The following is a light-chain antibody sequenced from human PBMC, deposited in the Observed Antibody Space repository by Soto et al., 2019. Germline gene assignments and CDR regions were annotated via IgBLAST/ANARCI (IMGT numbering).Light chain of an antibody. CDR1: QSLSSNF. CDR2: GAS. J-gene: IGKJ2*01. Sequence: EIVMTQSPATLSLSPGERATLSCRASQSLSSNFLAWYQQKPGEAPRLLLYGASTSATAIPARCSGSGSGTEFTPTISILEPEDVAVYYWQQYGDSPQTFGQGTKVEIK. V-gene: IGKV3-20*01. CDR3: QQYGDSPQT.